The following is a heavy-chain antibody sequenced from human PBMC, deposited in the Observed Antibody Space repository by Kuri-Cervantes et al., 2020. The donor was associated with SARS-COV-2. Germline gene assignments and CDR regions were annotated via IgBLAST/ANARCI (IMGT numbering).Heavy chain of an antibody. Sequence: GSLRLSCAVYGGSFSGYYWSWIRQPPGKGLEWIGEINHSGSTNYNPSLKSRVTISVDTSKNQFALKLSSVTAADTAVYYCARGGFYDILTGYYPPFDYWGQGTLVTVSS. J-gene: IGHJ4*02. V-gene: IGHV4-34*01. CDR2: INHSGST. D-gene: IGHD3-9*01. CDR1: GGSFSGYY. CDR3: ARGGFYDILTGYYPPFDY.